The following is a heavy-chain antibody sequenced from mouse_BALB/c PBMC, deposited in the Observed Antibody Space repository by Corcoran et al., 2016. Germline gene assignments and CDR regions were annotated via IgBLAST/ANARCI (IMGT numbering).Heavy chain of an antibody. CDR3: ARKDDCYSAWFAY. D-gene: IGHD2-3*01. V-gene: IGHV1-4*02. CDR1: GYTFTSYT. Sequence: QVQLQQSAAELARPGASVKMSCKASGYTFTSYTMHWVKQRPGQGLEWIGYINPSSGYTEYNQKFKDKTTLTADKSSSTAYMQLSSLTSEDSAVYYCARKDDCYSAWFAYWGQGTLVTVSA. J-gene: IGHJ3*01. CDR2: INPSSGYT.